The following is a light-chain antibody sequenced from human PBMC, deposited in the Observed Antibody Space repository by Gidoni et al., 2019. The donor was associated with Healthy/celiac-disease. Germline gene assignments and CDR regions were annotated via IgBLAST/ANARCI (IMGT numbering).Light chain of an antibody. CDR1: QSVSSSY. Sequence: EIVLTQSPGTLSWSPGERATLSCRASQSVSSSYLAWYQQKPGQAPRLLIYGASSRATGIPDRFSGSGSGTDFTRTSSRLEPEDFAVYYCQQYGSSPYTFGQGTKLEIK. J-gene: IGKJ2*01. CDR2: GAS. CDR3: QQYGSSPYT. V-gene: IGKV3-20*01.